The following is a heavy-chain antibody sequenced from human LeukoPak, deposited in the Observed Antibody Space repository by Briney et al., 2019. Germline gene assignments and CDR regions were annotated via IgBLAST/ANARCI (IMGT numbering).Heavy chain of an antibody. CDR2: IYYSGTT. J-gene: IGHJ2*01. CDR3: ARDDYDILTGVTNGPYWYFDL. D-gene: IGHD3-9*01. Sequence: PSETLSLTCTVSGGSISSYYWSWIRQPPGKGLEWIGYIYYSGTTNYNPSLKSRVTISVDTSKNQFSLKLSSVTAADTAVYYCARDDYDILTGVTNGPYWYFDLWGRGTLVTVSS. CDR1: GGSISSYY. V-gene: IGHV4-59*01.